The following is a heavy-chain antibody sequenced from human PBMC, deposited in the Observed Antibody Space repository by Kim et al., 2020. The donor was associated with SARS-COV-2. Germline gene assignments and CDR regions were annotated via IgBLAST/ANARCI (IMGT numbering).Heavy chain of an antibody. Sequence: GGSLRLSCAASGFTFSSYAMSWVRQAPGKGLEWVSAISGSGCSTYYADSVKGRFTISRDNSKNTLYLQMNSLRAEDTAVYYCAKDSSGITGTTSYFDYWGQGTLVTVSS. CDR3: AKDSSGITGTTSYFDY. CDR2: ISGSGCST. J-gene: IGHJ4*02. CDR1: GFTFSSYA. D-gene: IGHD1-20*01. V-gene: IGHV3-23*01.